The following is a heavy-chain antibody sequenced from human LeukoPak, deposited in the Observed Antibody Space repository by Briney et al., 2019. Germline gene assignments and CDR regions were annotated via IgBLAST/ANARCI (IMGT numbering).Heavy chain of an antibody. CDR3: EVVRGVRRVDY. CDR2: ISGSGGST. J-gene: IGHJ4*02. D-gene: IGHD3-10*01. Sequence: PGGTLRLSCAASGFTFSSYGMSWVRQAPGKGLEWVSAISGSGGSTYYADSVKGRFTISRDNSKNTLYLQMNSLRAEDTAVYYCEVVRGVRRVDYWGQGTLVTVSS. V-gene: IGHV3-23*01. CDR1: GFTFSSYG.